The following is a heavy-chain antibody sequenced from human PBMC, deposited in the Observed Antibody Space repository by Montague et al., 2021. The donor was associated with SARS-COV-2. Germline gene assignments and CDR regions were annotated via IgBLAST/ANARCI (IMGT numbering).Heavy chain of an antibody. J-gene: IGHJ3*01. CDR1: VFTFSSYS. CDR3: AKDLVLREARPYALDV. Sequence: SLRLPCAASVFTFSSYSVNWVRQAPGKGLEWISYISSSTNIIYYADSVKGRFTISRDNARNSLYLQMKSLRVDDTAVYYCAKDLVLREARPYALDVWGQGTVVTVSS. D-gene: IGHD6-6*01. CDR2: ISSSTNII. V-gene: IGHV3-48*04.